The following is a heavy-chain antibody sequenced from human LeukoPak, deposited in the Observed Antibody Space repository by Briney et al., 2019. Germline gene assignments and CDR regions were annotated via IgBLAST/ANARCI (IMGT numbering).Heavy chain of an antibody. CDR1: GLTFSKYS. Sequence: PGGSLRLSCAASGLTFSKYSMTWVRQAPGKGLEWVSFIDTSSTTMYYTDSVKGRFTISRDNAKNSLYLQMNSLRAEDTAVYYCARLYIAADDAFDIWGQGTMVTVSS. J-gene: IGHJ3*02. D-gene: IGHD6-6*01. V-gene: IGHV3-48*04. CDR3: ARLYIAADDAFDI. CDR2: IDTSSTTM.